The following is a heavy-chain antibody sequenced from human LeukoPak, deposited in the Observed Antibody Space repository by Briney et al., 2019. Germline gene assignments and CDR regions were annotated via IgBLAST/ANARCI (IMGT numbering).Heavy chain of an antibody. D-gene: IGHD3-16*01. CDR3: ARFGYYYYYMDV. V-gene: IGHV4-59*08. CDR1: GGSISNYY. Sequence: SETLSLTCTVSGGSISNYYWSWIRQPPGKGLEWIGYIYYSGSTNYNPSLKSRVTISVDTSKNQFSLKLSSVTAADTAVYYCARFGYYYYYMDVWGKGTTVTISS. J-gene: IGHJ6*03. CDR2: IYYSGST.